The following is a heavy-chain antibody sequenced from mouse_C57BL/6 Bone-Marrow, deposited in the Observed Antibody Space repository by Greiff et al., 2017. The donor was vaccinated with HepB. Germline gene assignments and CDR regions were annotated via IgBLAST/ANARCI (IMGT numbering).Heavy chain of an antibody. CDR2: IYPGGGYT. V-gene: IGHV1-63*01. Sequence: VQLQQSGAELVRPGTSVKMSCKASGYTFTNYWIGWAKQRPGHGLEWIGDIYPGGGYTKYNEKFKGKATLTADKSSSTAYMQFSSLTSEDSAIYYCARGPILRYYFDYWGQGTTLTVSS. D-gene: IGHD1-1*01. CDR3: ARGPILRYYFDY. CDR1: GYTFTNYW. J-gene: IGHJ2*01.